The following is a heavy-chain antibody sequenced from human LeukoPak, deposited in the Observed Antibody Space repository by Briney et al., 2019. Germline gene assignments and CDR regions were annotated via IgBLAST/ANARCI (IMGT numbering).Heavy chain of an antibody. V-gene: IGHV4-61*01. Sequence: SETLSLTCTVSGGSVSSGSYYWSWIRQPPGKGLEWIGHIYYSGSTNYNPSLKSRVTISVDTSKNQFSLKLNSVTAADTAVYYCASLYCSSSSCYFPSHYYGMDVWGQGTTVTVSS. CDR2: IYYSGST. D-gene: IGHD2-2*01. CDR3: ASLYCSSSSCYFPSHYYGMDV. CDR1: GGSVSSGSYY. J-gene: IGHJ6*02.